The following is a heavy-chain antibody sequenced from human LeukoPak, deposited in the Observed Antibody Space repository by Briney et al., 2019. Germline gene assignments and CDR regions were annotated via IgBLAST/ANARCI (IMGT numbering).Heavy chain of an antibody. D-gene: IGHD6-19*01. CDR2: IDDIGTST. CDR3: AKVGQQWLIPEED. CDR1: GFTFSSYS. V-gene: IGHV3-23*01. J-gene: IGHJ4*02. Sequence: GGSLRLSCAASGFTFSSYSMNWVRQAPGKGLKGVSTIDDIGTSTSYADSVKGRFTISRDNSRNTLYLQMNSLRAEDTAVYYCAKVGQQWLIPEEDWGQGTLVTVSS.